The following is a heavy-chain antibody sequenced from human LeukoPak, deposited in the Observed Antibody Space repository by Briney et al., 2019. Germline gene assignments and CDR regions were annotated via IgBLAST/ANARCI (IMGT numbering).Heavy chain of an antibody. CDR3: ARSMGFIYYDSSGYYYDY. J-gene: IGHJ4*02. D-gene: IGHD3-22*01. V-gene: IGHV1-69*04. CDR2: IIPILGIA. CDR1: GGTFSSYA. Sequence: SVKVSCKASGGTFSSYAISWVRQAPGQGLEWMGRIIPILGIANYAQKFQGRVTITADKSTSTAYMELSSLRSEDTAVYYCARSMGFIYYDSSGYYYDYWGQGTLVTVSS.